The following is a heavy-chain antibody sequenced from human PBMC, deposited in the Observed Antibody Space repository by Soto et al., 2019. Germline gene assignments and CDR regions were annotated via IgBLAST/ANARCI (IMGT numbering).Heavy chain of an antibody. D-gene: IGHD2-21*02. CDR2: MYNTGST. CDR3: ARDLWGYCGTDCYPLDV. Sequence: SDTLSLTSIVSGGSISGYYWSWIRQPPGKGLEWIGYMYNTGSTVYNPSFKSRVTISVDTSKNQFSLKLNSVTAADTAVYYCARDLWGYCGTDCYPLDVWGQGTTVS. J-gene: IGHJ6*02. V-gene: IGHV4-59*01. CDR1: GGSISGYY.